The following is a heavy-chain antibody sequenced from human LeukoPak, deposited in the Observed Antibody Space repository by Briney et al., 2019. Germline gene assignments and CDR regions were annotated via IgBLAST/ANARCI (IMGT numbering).Heavy chain of an antibody. J-gene: IGHJ6*03. V-gene: IGHV3-73*01. Sequence: GGSLRLSCAASGFTFSSYGMHWVRQASGKGLEWVGRIRSKANSYATAYAASVKGRFTISRDDSKNTAYLQMNSLKTEDTAVYYCTRLGSPSSITMVREQGYYYYMGVWGKGTTVTISS. CDR1: GFTFSSYG. CDR2: IRSKANSYAT. CDR3: TRLGSPSSITMVREQGYYYYMGV. D-gene: IGHD3-10*01.